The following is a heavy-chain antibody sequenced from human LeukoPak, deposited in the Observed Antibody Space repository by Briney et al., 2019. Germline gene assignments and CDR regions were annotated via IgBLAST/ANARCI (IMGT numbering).Heavy chain of an antibody. D-gene: IGHD7-27*01. CDR2: MSPNSGDT. V-gene: IGHV1-8*01. J-gene: IGHJ4*02. CDR3: VRTPPNWGFDY. Sequence: ASVTVSCTASGYTFTSHDINWVRQATGQGLEWMGWMSPNSGDTGYAQKFQGRVTMTSDSSISTAYMELSSLRSEDTAIYYCVRTPPNWGFDYWGQGTLVTVSS. CDR1: GYTFTSHD.